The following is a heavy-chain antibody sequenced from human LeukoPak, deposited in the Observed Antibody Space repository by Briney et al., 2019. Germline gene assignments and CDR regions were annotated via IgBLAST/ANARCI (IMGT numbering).Heavy chain of an antibody. CDR3: ARDLAYGDDGL. D-gene: IGHD4-17*01. Sequence: GGSLRLSCAASGFTLSNYSMNWVRQTPGKGLEWVAFISSSSSYIFYADSLKGRFTISRGNAKNSLYLQMNSLRADDTAVYYCARDLAYGDDGLWGQGTLVTVSS. V-gene: IGHV3-21*01. CDR2: ISSSSSYI. J-gene: IGHJ4*02. CDR1: GFTLSNYS.